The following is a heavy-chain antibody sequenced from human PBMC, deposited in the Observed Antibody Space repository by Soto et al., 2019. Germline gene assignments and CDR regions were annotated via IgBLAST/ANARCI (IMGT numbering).Heavy chain of an antibody. CDR2: IYYSGST. Sequence: SETLSLTCTVSGGSISNYYWSWIRQPPGKGLEWIGYIYYSGSTNYNPSPKSGVTISVDTSKNQCSLKLSSVTAADTAVYYCARFVDYWGQGTLVTVSS. J-gene: IGHJ4*02. CDR1: GGSISNYY. CDR3: ARFVDY. V-gene: IGHV4-59*08.